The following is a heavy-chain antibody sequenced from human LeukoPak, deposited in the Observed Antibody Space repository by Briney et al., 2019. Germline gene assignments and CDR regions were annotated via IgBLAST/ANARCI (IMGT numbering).Heavy chain of an antibody. CDR3: VATVTILDY. Sequence: PGGSLRLSCAASGLPFSSYGMSWVRQAPGEGLGWVSAISGSGGSTYYADSVKGRFTISRDKSKNTLYLQMNSLRAEDTAVYYCVATVTILDYWGQGTLVSVSS. CDR1: GLPFSSYG. V-gene: IGHV3-23*01. J-gene: IGHJ4*02. CDR2: ISGSGGST. D-gene: IGHD4-17*01.